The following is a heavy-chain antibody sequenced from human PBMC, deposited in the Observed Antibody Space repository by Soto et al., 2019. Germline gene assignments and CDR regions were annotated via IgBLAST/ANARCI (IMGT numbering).Heavy chain of an antibody. CDR1: GFTFSSYS. Sequence: GGSLRLSCAASGFTFSSYSMNWVRQAPGKGLEWVSSISSSSSYIYYADSVKGRFTISRDNAKNSLYLQMNSLRAEDTAVYYCARVYYDYIWGSYRYPSDDDSDIWGQGTMVTVSS. D-gene: IGHD3-16*02. V-gene: IGHV3-21*01. J-gene: IGHJ3*02. CDR3: ARVYYDYIWGSYRYPSDDDSDI. CDR2: ISSSSSYI.